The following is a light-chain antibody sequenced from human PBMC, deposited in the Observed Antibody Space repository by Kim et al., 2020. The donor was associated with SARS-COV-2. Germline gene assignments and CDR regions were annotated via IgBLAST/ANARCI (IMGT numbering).Light chain of an antibody. CDR3: QRYNAAPWT. V-gene: IGKV1-27*01. CDR2: SAS. CDR1: QGIGNY. J-gene: IGKJ1*01. Sequence: DIRMTQSPSSLSASVGDRVTITCRASQGIGNYLAWYQQKPGDVPKLLIYSASTLESGVPSRFTGSGSGTHFTLTISSLQPEDGATYYCQRYNAAPWTFGQGTKVDIK.